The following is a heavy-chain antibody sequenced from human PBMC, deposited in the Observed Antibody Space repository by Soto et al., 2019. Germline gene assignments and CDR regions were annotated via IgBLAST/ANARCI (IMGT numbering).Heavy chain of an antibody. V-gene: IGHV4-38-2*02. D-gene: IGHD3-10*01. CDR1: GYSISSGYY. CDR3: ARDRGRPY. CDR2: IYHSGST. Sequence: PSETLSLTCAVSGYSISSGYYWGWIRQPPGKGLEWIGSIYHSGSTYYNPSLKSRVTISVDTSKNQFSLKLSSVTAADTAVYYCARDRGRPYWGQGTLVTVS. J-gene: IGHJ4*02.